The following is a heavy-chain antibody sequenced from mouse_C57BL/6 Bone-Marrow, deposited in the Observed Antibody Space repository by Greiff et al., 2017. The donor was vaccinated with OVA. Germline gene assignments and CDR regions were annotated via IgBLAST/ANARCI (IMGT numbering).Heavy chain of an antibody. CDR3: ARGGGYGSNYFDY. Sequence: QVQLQQSGPELVKPGASVKISCKASGYAFSSSWMNWVKQRPGKGLEWIGRIYPGDGDTNYNGKFKGKATLTVDKSSSTAYMELRSLTSEDAAVYYCARGGGYGSNYFDYWGQGTTLTVSS. CDR2: IYPGDGDT. D-gene: IGHD2-2*01. J-gene: IGHJ2*01. CDR1: GYAFSSSW. V-gene: IGHV1-82*01.